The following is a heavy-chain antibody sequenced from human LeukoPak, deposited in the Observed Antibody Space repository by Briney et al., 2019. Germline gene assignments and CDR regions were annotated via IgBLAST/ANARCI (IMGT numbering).Heavy chain of an antibody. Sequence: PSETLSLTCTVSGGSISSSSYYWGWIRQPPGKGLEWIGSIYHSGSTYYNPSLKSRVTISVDTSKNQFSLKLSSVTAADTAVYYCARHHREKYYYDSSGPYSWFDPWGQGTLVTVSS. CDR1: GGSISSSSYY. J-gene: IGHJ5*02. V-gene: IGHV4-39*01. CDR2: IYHSGST. D-gene: IGHD3-22*01. CDR3: ARHHREKYYYDSSGPYSWFDP.